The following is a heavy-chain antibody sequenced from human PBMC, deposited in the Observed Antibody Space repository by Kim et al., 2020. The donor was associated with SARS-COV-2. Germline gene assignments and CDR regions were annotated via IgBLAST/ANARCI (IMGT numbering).Heavy chain of an antibody. CDR2: ISYDGSNK. V-gene: IGHV3-30*09. CDR1: GFLFSSYA. D-gene: IGHD5-18*01. Sequence: GGSLRLSCAASGFLFSSYAMHWVRQAPGKGLEWVAVISYDGSNKYYAGSVKGRFAISRDNSKNTLYLQMNSLRDEDTAVYYCARDRTGYSWSTKYYFDY. J-gene: IGHJ4*01. CDR3: ARDRTGYSWSTKYYFDY.